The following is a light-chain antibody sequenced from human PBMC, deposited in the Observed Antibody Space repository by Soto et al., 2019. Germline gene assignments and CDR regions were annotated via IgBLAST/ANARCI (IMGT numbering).Light chain of an antibody. V-gene: IGKV1-5*03. CDR2: KAS. J-gene: IGKJ4*01. CDR3: QQYNSYSLT. Sequence: DIQMTQSPSTLSASVGDRVTITCRASQSISSWLAWYQQKPGKASKLLVYKASSLESGVPSRFSGSGSGTEFTLIISSLQPDDCATYYCQQYNSYSLTFGGGTKVEIK. CDR1: QSISSW.